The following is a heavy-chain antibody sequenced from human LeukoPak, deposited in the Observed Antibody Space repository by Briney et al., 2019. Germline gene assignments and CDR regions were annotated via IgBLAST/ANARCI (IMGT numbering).Heavy chain of an antibody. CDR3: ARERPERITIFGVVKSWFDP. V-gene: IGHV4-4*07. J-gene: IGHJ5*02. CDR1: GGSISSYY. CDR2: IYTSGST. D-gene: IGHD3-3*01. Sequence: SETLSLTCTVSGGSISSYYWSWIRQPAGKGLEWIGRIYTSGSTNYNPSLKSRVTMSVDTSKNQFSLKLSSVTAADTAVYYCARERPERITIFGVVKSWFDPWGQGTLVTVSS.